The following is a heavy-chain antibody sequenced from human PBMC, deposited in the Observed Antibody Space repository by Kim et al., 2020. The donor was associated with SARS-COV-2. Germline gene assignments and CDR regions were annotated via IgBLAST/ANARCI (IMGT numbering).Heavy chain of an antibody. CDR3: AKDHPSNGWPAFDS. V-gene: IGHV3-23*01. Sequence: GGSLRLSCVASGFTFTSKPMSWDRQAPGKAPGWLASHNNGGNPDYADSGKGRFIISRDITKDTLYLQMNSLGAGDTALYYCAKDHPSNGWPAFDSCGQGTLVTVSS. D-gene: IGHD6-19*01. J-gene: IGHJ4*02. CDR2: HNNGGNP. CDR1: GFTFTSKP.